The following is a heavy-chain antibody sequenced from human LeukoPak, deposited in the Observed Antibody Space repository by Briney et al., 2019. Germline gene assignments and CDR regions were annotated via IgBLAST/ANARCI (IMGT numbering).Heavy chain of an antibody. CDR1: GGSISSYY. D-gene: IGHD6-19*01. Sequence: SETLSLTCTVSGGSISSYYWIWIRQPPGKGLEWIGHIYYTGSTNYNPSLKSRVTISVDTSKNQFSLRLSSVTAADTALYYCARPRSSGWRDAFDIWGQGTVVTVSS. CDR3: ARPRSSGWRDAFDI. J-gene: IGHJ3*02. CDR2: IYYTGST. V-gene: IGHV4-59*01.